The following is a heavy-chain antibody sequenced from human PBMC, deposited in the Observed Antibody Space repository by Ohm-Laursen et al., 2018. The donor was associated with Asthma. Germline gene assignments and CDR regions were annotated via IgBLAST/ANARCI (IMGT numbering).Heavy chain of an antibody. V-gene: IGHV4-61*01. D-gene: IGHD4-11*01. CDR1: GGSVSSGSYY. CDR3: ARGATVTTKGMDV. CDR2: IYYSGST. J-gene: IGHJ6*02. Sequence: SETLSLTCTVSGGSVSSGSYYWSWIRQPPGKGLEWIGYIYYSGSTNYNPSLKSRVTISVDTSKNQFSLKLSSVTAADTAVYYCARGATVTTKGMDVWGQGTTVTVSS.